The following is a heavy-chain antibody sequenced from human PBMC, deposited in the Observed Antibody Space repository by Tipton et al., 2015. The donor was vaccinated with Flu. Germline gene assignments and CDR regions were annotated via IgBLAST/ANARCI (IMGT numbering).Heavy chain of an antibody. J-gene: IGHJ2*01. V-gene: IGHV3-23*01. CDR2: ISGSGGST. CDR3: ARVGYGDYWYFDL. D-gene: IGHD4-17*01. Sequence: SLRLSCAASGFTFSSYAMSWVRQAPGKGLEWVSAISGSGGSTYYADSVKGRFTISGDSSKSTLYLQMNSLRAEDTAVYYCARVGYGDYWYFDLWGRGTLVTVSS. CDR1: GFTFSSYA.